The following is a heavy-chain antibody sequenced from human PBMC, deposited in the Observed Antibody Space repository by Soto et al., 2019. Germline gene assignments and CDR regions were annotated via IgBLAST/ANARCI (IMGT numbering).Heavy chain of an antibody. J-gene: IGHJ6*02. CDR1: GGTFSSYA. CDR3: ARGYCSSTSCYTGIRFGSYYYGMDV. Sequence: GASVKVSCKASGGTFSSYAISWVRQAPGQGLEWMGGIIPIFGTANYAQKFQGRVTITADESTSTAYMELSSLRSEDTAVYYCARGYCSSTSCYTGIRFGSYYYGMDVWGQGTTVPVSS. V-gene: IGHV1-69*13. D-gene: IGHD2-2*02. CDR2: IIPIFGTA.